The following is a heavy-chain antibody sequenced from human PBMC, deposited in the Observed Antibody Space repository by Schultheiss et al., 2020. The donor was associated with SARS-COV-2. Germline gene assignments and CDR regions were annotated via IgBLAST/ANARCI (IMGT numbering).Heavy chain of an antibody. V-gene: IGHV3-64D*06. Sequence: GESLKISCSASGFTFSSYAMHWVRQAPGKGLEYVSGISGNGAGTYYAESVKGRFTISRDNSKNTLSLQMSSLRVEDTAVYYCARDVECYGMDVWGQGTTVTVSS. CDR2: ISGNGAGT. CDR3: ARDVECYGMDV. CDR1: GFTFSSYA. D-gene: IGHD3-3*01. J-gene: IGHJ6*02.